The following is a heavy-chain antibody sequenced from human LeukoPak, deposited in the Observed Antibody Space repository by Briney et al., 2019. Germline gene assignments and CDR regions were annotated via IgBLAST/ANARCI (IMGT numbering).Heavy chain of an antibody. CDR1: GFTFSSYS. V-gene: IGHV3-74*01. J-gene: IGHJ4*02. D-gene: IGHD6-19*01. CDR3: ARGGPYSSDPFDY. Sequence: PGGSLRLSCAASGFTFSSYSMNWVRQVPGKGLVWVSRINSDGSSTSYADSVKGRFTISRDNAKNTLYLQMNSLRAEDTAVYYCARGGPYSSDPFDYWGQGTLVTVSS. CDR2: INSDGSST.